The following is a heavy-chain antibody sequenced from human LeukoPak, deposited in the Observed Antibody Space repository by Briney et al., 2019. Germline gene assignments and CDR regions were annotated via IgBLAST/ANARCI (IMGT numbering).Heavy chain of an antibody. V-gene: IGHV3-9*01. CDR1: GFTFDDYA. CDR2: ISWNSGSI. J-gene: IGHJ4*02. D-gene: IGHD2-2*01. Sequence: GRSLRLSCAASGFTFDDYAMHWVRQAPGKGLEWVSGISWNSGSIGYADSVKGRFTISRDNAKNSLYLQMNSLRAEDTALYYCAKDLGYCSSTSCPQGPDYWGQGTLVTVSS. CDR3: AKDLGYCSSTSCPQGPDY.